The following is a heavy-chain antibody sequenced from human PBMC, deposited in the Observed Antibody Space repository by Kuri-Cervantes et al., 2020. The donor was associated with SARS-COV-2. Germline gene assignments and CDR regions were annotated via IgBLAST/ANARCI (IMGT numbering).Heavy chain of an antibody. CDR3: TTVGTGYSYGFDYYGMDV. Sequence: GESLKISCAASGFTFSNYGMHWVRQAPGKGLEWVAVVSFDGSKQYYADSVKGRFTISRDDSKNTLYLQMDSLKTEDTAVYYCTTVGTGYSYGFDYYGMDVWGQGTTVTVSS. J-gene: IGHJ6*02. CDR2: VSFDGSKQ. CDR1: GFTFSNYG. V-gene: IGHV3-30*03. D-gene: IGHD5-18*01.